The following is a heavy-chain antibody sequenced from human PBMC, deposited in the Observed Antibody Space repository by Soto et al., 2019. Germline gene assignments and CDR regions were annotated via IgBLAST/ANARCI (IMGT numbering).Heavy chain of an antibody. Sequence: EVQLVESGGGLVQPGESLRLSCAASGFTFSSYWMHWVRQAPGKGPVWVSRIKTDGSHTDYADYVEGRFTVSRDNAKNTRFLQMNRRRAEDTAVYYCARNWNGVDYWGQGTLVTVSS. CDR1: GFTFSSYW. V-gene: IGHV3-74*01. D-gene: IGHD1-1*01. J-gene: IGHJ4*02. CDR3: ARNWNGVDY. CDR2: IKTDGSHT.